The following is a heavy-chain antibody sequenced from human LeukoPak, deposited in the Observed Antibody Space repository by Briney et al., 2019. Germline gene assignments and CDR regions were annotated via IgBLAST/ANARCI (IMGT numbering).Heavy chain of an antibody. D-gene: IGHD1-26*01. CDR3: TRESGAFSPFGF. CDR1: GGSITTTNW. Sequence: PSETLSLTCAVSGGSITTTNWWSWVRPPPGTGLEWIGEVHLSGSTNYNPSLESRVSMSIDKSKNHLSLEVTSVTAADTAIYYCTRESGAFSPFGFWGQGTLLTVSS. J-gene: IGHJ4*02. CDR2: VHLSGST. V-gene: IGHV4-4*02.